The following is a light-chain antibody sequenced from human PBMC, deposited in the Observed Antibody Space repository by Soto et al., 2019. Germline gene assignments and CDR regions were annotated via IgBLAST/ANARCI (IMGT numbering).Light chain of an antibody. CDR2: ATS. CDR1: QSVGNN. Sequence: EIVLTQSPATLSVSPGERATLSCRASQSVGNNFAWYQQKPGQAPRLLIFATSTRATGVPARFSGSGSGTEFTLTISSLQSEDFVVYYCQQYGDWPLTFGGGAKVEIE. V-gene: IGKV3-15*01. CDR3: QQYGDWPLT. J-gene: IGKJ4*01.